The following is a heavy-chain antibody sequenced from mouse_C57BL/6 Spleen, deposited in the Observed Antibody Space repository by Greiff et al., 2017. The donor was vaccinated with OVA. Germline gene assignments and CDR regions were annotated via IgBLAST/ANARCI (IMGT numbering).Heavy chain of an antibody. CDR1: GYTFTDYE. V-gene: IGHV1-15*01. D-gene: IGHD3-3*01. J-gene: IGHJ2*01. CDR3: TREGWDGGFDY. Sequence: QVQLKESGAELVRPGASVTLSCKASGYTFTDYEMHWVKQTPVHGLEWIGAIDPETGGTAYNQKFKGKAILTADKSSSTAYMELRSLTSEDSAVYYCTREGWDGGFDYWGQGTTLTVSS. CDR2: IDPETGGT.